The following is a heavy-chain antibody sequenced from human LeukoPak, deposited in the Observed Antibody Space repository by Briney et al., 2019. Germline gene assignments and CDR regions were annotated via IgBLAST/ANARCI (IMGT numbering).Heavy chain of an antibody. CDR1: GGSISSYY. V-gene: IGHV4-59*12. CDR3: ATEGDSSGYFDY. CDR2: IYYSGST. J-gene: IGHJ4*02. Sequence: SETLSLTCTVSGGSISSYYWSWIRQPPGKGLEWIGYIYYSGSTNYNPSLKSRVTISVDTSKNQFSLKLRSVTAADTAVYYCATEGDSSGYFDYWGQGTLVTVSS. D-gene: IGHD3-22*01.